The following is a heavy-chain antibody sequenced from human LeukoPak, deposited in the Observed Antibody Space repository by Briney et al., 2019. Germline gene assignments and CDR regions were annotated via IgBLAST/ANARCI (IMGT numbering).Heavy chain of an antibody. J-gene: IGHJ4*02. CDR2: TSGSGSST. V-gene: IGHV3-23*01. CDR1: GFTFSSYA. Sequence: GGSLRLSCAASGFTFSSYALIWVRQAPGKGLEWVSATSGSGSSTYYRDSVKGRFTISRDNSKNTLYLQMNSLRAEDTAVYYCARDHGDYLFDYWGQGTLVTVSS. D-gene: IGHD4-17*01. CDR3: ARDHGDYLFDY.